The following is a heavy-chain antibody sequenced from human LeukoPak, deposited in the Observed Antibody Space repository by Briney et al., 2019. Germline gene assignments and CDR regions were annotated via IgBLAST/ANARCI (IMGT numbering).Heavy chain of an antibody. CDR1: GFTFSNYA. CDR2: VSYDGNNL. J-gene: IGHJ4*02. D-gene: IGHD4-11*01. Sequence: PGRSLRLSCAASGFTFSNYAMHWVRQAPGKGLEGVAVVSYDGNNLDYADSVKGRFTISRDNSKNTLYLQMNSLRAEDTAMYYWARGLPPVMKYYFDYWGQGTLVTVSS. V-gene: IGHV3-30-3*01. CDR3: ARGLPPVMKYYFDY.